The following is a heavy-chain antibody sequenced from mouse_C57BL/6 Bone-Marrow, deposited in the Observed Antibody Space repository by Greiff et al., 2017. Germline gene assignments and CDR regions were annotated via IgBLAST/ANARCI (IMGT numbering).Heavy chain of an antibody. Sequence: QVQLKESGAELVKPGASVKLSCKASGYTFTSYWMHWVKQRPGRGLEWIGRIDPNSGGTKYNEKFKSKATLTVDKPSSSAYMQRSSLTSEDSAVYDCARWRGYYAMDYWGQGTSGTVSS. J-gene: IGHJ4*01. V-gene: IGHV1-72*01. CDR2: IDPNSGGT. CDR1: GYTFTSYW. CDR3: ARWRGYYAMDY.